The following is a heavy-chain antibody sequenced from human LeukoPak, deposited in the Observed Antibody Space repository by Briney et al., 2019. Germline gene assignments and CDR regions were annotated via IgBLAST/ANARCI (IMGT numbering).Heavy chain of an antibody. V-gene: IGHV4-34*01. Sequence: PSETLPLTCAVYGESFSGYYWSWIRQPPGKGLEWIGEINHSGSTNYNPSLKSRVTISVDTSKNQFSLKLSSVTAADTAVYYCARGRREAPYYYYYYMDVWGKGTTVTVSS. D-gene: IGHD5-24*01. CDR1: GESFSGYY. CDR3: ARGRREAPYYYYYYMDV. CDR2: INHSGST. J-gene: IGHJ6*03.